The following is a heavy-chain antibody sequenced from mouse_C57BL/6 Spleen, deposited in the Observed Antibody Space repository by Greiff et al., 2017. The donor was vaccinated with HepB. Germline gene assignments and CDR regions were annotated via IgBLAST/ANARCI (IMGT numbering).Heavy chain of an antibody. CDR1: GYTFTSYW. J-gene: IGHJ4*01. CDR2: IDPSDSYT. Sequence: QVQLKQPGAELVKPGASVKLSCKASGYTFTSYWMQWVKQRPGQGLEWIGEIDPSDSYTNYNQKFKGKATLTVDTSSSTAYMQLSSLTSEDSAVYYCARSNGYDAGYAMDYWGQGTSVTVSS. V-gene: IGHV1-50*01. D-gene: IGHD2-2*01. CDR3: ARSNGYDAGYAMDY.